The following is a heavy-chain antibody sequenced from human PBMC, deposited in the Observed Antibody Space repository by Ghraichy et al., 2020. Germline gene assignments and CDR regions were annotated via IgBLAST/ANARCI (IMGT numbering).Heavy chain of an antibody. CDR1: GGSISSSSYY. CDR3: SRLDLMVRGRWGAQAFDI. D-gene: IGHD3-10*01. CDR2: IYYSGST. Sequence: SETLSLTCTVSGGSISSSSYYWGWIRQPPGKGLEWIGSIYYSGSTYYNPSLKSRVTISVDTSKNQFSLKLSSVTAADTAVYYCSRLDLMVRGRWGAQAFDIWGQGTMVTVSS. J-gene: IGHJ3*02. V-gene: IGHV4-39*01.